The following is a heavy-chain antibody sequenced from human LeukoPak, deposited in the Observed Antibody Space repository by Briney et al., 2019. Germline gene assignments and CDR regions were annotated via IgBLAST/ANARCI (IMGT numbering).Heavy chain of an antibody. D-gene: IGHD4-17*01. CDR2: INPNSGGT. J-gene: IGHJ3*02. V-gene: IGHV1-2*02. CDR3: ARDRTTVTTSGAFDI. Sequence: ASVKVSCKASGYTFTGYYMHWVRQVPGQGLEWMGWINPNSGGTNYAQKFQGRVTMTRDTSISTAYMELSRLRSDDTAVYHCARDRTTVTTSGAFDIWGQGTMVTVSS. CDR1: GYTFTGYY.